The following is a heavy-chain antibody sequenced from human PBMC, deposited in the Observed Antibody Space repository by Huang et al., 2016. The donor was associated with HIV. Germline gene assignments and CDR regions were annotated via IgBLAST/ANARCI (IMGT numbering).Heavy chain of an antibody. Sequence: ESGGDLLRPGGSLRLSCLASGFTLSTYGMNWVRQAPVRWLEWVSYISGTSNTLYYADSVRGRFTIYRDNAKNSLYLHMNSLTHDATAMYFCARKYGSSWNDAFDIWGQGTMVAVSS. J-gene: IGHJ3*02. CDR3: ARKYGSSWNDAFDI. CDR2: ISGTSNTL. V-gene: IGHV3-48*02. D-gene: IGHD6-13*01. CDR1: GFTLSTYG.